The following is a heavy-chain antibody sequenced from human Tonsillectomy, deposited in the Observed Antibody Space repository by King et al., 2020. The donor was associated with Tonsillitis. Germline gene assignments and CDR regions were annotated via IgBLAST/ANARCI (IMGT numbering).Heavy chain of an antibody. CDR1: GFTFDDYA. Sequence: VQLVESGGGLVQPGRSLRLSCAAPGFTFDDYAMHWVRHAPGKGLEWVSSISWNSGSIGYADSVKGRITISRDNAKNSLYLQMNSLRAEDTALYYCAKEIWDCSGGRCYSYYYRMDVWGEGPTVTV. J-gene: IGHJ6*02. D-gene: IGHD2-15*01. V-gene: IGHV3-9*01. CDR2: ISWNSGSI. CDR3: AKEIWDCSGGRCYSYYYRMDV.